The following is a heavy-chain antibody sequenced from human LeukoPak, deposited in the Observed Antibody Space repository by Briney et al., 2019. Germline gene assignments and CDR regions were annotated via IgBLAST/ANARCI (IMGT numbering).Heavy chain of an antibody. D-gene: IGHD3-10*01. CDR3: ASNLPYYYGSGIDY. CDR1: GGSISSYY. CDR2: IYSSGST. V-gene: IGHV4-59*12. Sequence: ASETLSLTCTVSGGSISSYYWSWIRQPPGKGLEWIGRIYSSGSTNYNPSLKSRVTISVDTSKNQFSLKLSSVTAADTAVYYCASNLPYYYGSGIDYWGQGTLVTVSS. J-gene: IGHJ4*02.